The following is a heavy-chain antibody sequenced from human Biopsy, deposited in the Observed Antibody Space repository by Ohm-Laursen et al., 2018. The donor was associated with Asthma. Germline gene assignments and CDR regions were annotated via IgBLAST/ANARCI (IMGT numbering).Heavy chain of an antibody. CDR3: ARAQDYYDSRGYYRSFDY. CDR1: YGSITSGGYY. D-gene: IGHD3-22*01. CDR2: IYYSGST. Sequence: SQTLSLTCAVSYGSITSGGYYWTWIRQHQGKGLEWIGFIYYSGSTYYNLSLKSRVSISIDTSKNQFSLKLSSVTAADTAVYYCARAQDYYDSRGYYRSFDYWGQGTLVTVSS. V-gene: IGHV4-31*11. J-gene: IGHJ4*02.